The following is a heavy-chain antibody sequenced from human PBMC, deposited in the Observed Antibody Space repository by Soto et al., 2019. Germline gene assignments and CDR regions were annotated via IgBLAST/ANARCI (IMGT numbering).Heavy chain of an antibody. CDR2: ISSSSSTI. D-gene: IGHD1-1*01. J-gene: IGHJ4*02. Sequence: QPGGSLRLSCAASGFTFSSYSMNWVRQAPGKGLEWVSYISSSSSTIYYADSVKGRFTISRDNSKNSLYLQMNSLRAEDTAVYYCARELERVFDYWGQGTLVTVSS. CDR3: ARELERVFDY. CDR1: GFTFSSYS. V-gene: IGHV3-48*01.